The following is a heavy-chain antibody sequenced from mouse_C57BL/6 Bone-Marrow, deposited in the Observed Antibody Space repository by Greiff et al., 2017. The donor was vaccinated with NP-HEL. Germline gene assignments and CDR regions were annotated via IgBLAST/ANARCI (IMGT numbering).Heavy chain of an antibody. CDR3: ARDEDYYGSSPYWYFDV. CDR2: ISDGGSYT. CDR1: GFTFSSYA. Sequence: EVQRVESGGGLVKPGGSLKLSCAASGFTFSSYAMSWVRQTPEKRLEWVATISDGGSYTYYPDNVKGRFTISRDNAKNNLYLQMSHLKSEDTAMYYCARDEDYYGSSPYWYFDVWGTGTTVTVSS. D-gene: IGHD1-1*01. V-gene: IGHV5-4*01. J-gene: IGHJ1*03.